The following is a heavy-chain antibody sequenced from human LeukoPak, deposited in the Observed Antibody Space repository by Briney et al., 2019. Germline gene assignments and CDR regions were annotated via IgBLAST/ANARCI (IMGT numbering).Heavy chain of an antibody. V-gene: IGHV3-53*04. CDR2: IYGDGGT. D-gene: IGHD6-19*01. Sequence: GGSLRLSCAASGFTFSNAWMTWVRQAPGKGLEWVSLIYGDGGTFYADSVKGRFTIARHTFENTLYLQMNSLRPEDTAVYHCARVGVGTVAGNYFDDWGQGALVTVSS. CDR3: ARVGVGTVAGNYFDD. J-gene: IGHJ4*02. CDR1: GFTFSNAW.